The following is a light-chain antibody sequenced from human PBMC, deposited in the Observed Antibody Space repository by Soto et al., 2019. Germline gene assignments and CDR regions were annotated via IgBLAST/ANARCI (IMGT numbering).Light chain of an antibody. J-gene: IGLJ1*01. CDR3: SSYRSSSTFV. CDR1: SSNIGAGYD. CDR2: GNS. V-gene: IGLV1-40*01. Sequence: QSVLTQPPSVSGAPGQRVTISCTGSSSNIGAGYDVHWYQQRPGTAPKLLIFGNSNRPSGVPDRFSGSKSGTSASLAITGLQAEDEGDYYCSSYRSSSTFVFGTGTKLTVL.